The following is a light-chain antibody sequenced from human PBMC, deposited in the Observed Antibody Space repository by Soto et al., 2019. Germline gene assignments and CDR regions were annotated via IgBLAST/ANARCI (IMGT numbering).Light chain of an antibody. J-gene: IGLJ2*01. Sequence: QSALTQPASVSGSPGQSITISCTGTSSDVGGYSDVSWYQHHPGKAPKLMIYDVSNRPSGVSNRFSGSKSGNTASLTISGLQAEDEADYYCSSYTSSSTVVFGGGTQLTVL. V-gene: IGLV2-14*03. CDR1: SSDVGGYSD. CDR2: DVS. CDR3: SSYTSSSTVV.